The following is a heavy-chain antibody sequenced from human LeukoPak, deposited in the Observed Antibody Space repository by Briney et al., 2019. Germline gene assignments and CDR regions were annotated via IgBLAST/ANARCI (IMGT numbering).Heavy chain of an antibody. Sequence: SETLSLTCTVSGYSISSDYYWGWIRQPPGKGLEWIGSIYDSGNTYYNPSLKSRVTMSVDMSKNQFSLKLSSVTAADTAVYYCARQLGGYYYGSGSISNWFDPWGQGTLVTVSS. V-gene: IGHV4-38-2*02. D-gene: IGHD3-10*01. J-gene: IGHJ5*02. CDR3: ARQLGGYYYGSGSISNWFDP. CDR2: IYDSGNT. CDR1: GYSISSDYY.